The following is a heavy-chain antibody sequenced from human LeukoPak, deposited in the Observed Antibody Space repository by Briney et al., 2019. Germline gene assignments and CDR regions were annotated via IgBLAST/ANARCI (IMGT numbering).Heavy chain of an antibody. D-gene: IGHD5-12*01. CDR3: ARDSGGYDTFDY. V-gene: IGHV4-39*07. CDR1: GGSISSSSYY. CDR2: IYYSGST. Sequence: SETLSLTCTVSGGSISSSSYYWGWIRQPPGKGLEWIGSIYYSGSTYYNPSLKSRVTISVDTSKNQFSLKLTSVTAADTAVYYCARDSGGYDTFDYWGEGILVTVSS. J-gene: IGHJ4*02.